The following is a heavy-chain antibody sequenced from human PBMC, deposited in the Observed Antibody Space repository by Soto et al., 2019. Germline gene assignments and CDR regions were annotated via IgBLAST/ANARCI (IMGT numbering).Heavy chain of an antibody. CDR1: GDSMTSSSYY. CDR3: ARHTRNQFDP. V-gene: IGHV4-39*01. J-gene: IGHJ5*02. Sequence: SETLSLTCTVSGDSMTSSSYYWGWIRQPPGKGLEWIGSIYYSERTSYNSGSTYYSPSLKSRVTISGDTSKSQFSLKLSSVTAADTAVYYCARHTRNQFDPWGQGALVTVSS. CDR2: IYYSERTSYNSGST.